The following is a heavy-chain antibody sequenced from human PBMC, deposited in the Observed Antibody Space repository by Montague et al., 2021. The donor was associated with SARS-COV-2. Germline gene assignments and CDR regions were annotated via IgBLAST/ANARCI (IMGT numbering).Heavy chain of an antibody. CDR1: GDSISSGTYY. CDR3: ARVGGNYYRYFDN. CDR2: IYTSGGT. Sequence: TLSLTCTVSGDSISSGTYYWSWIRQPAGKGLEWIGRIYTSGGTNYNPSLKSRVTMSVDLSKNQFSLTMSSVTAADTAVYYCARVGGNYYRYFDNWGQGSLVTVSS. J-gene: IGHJ4*02. D-gene: IGHD1-26*01. V-gene: IGHV4-61*02.